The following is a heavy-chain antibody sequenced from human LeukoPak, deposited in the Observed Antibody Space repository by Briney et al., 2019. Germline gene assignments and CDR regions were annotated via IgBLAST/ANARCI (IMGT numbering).Heavy chain of an antibody. J-gene: IGHJ4*02. CDR2: ITTSGTTT. CDR1: GFTFSSYK. V-gene: IGHV3-48*03. D-gene: IGHD2/OR15-2a*01. Sequence: GGSLRLSCAASGFTFSSYKMIWDRQAPGKGLEWVSYITTSGTTTYYADSLKGRFTISRDNAKNSLYLQMNSLRAEDTAVYYCARVLFHSLAVFDYWGQGTLVTVSS. CDR3: ARVLFHSLAVFDY.